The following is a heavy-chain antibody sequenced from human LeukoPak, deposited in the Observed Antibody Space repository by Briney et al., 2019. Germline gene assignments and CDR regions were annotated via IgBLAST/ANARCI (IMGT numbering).Heavy chain of an antibody. Sequence: GGSLRLSCAASGFTFSGYPMHWVRQAPGKGLEWVAVIWYDGSNKYYADSVKGRFTISRDNSKNTLYLQMNSLRAEDTAVYYCARDGARYNSYFDYWGQGTLVTVSS. V-gene: IGHV3-33*08. CDR1: GFTFSGYP. CDR2: IWYDGSNK. J-gene: IGHJ4*02. CDR3: ARDGARYNSYFDY. D-gene: IGHD5-24*01.